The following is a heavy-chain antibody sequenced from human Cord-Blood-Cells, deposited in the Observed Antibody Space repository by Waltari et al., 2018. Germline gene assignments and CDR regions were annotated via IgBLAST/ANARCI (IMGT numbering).Heavy chain of an antibody. V-gene: IGHV1-69*01. D-gene: IGHD1-20*01. Sequence: QVHLVQSGAEVKKPGSAVTVSCTASGGAFSTSAIGWVRQAPGQGLEWMGGIIPIFGTANYAQKFQGRVTITADESTSTAYMELSSLRSEDTAVYYCARLPTLRYNWNYFDYWGQGTLVTVSS. CDR1: GGAFSTSA. CDR3: ARLPTLRYNWNYFDY. J-gene: IGHJ4*02. CDR2: IIPIFGTA.